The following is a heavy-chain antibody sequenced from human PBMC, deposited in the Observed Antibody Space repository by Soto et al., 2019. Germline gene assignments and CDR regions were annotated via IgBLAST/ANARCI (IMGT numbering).Heavy chain of an antibody. CDR1: GFTFSSYA. CDR2: ISGSGGST. V-gene: IGHV3-23*01. CDR3: AKAAITIFGVVITDYYGMDV. D-gene: IGHD3-3*01. J-gene: IGHJ6*02. Sequence: PGGSLRLSCAASGFTFSSYAMSWVRQAPGKGLEWVSAISGSGGSTYYADSVKGRFTISRDNSKNTLYLQMNSLRAEDTAVYYCAKAAITIFGVVITDYYGMDVWGQGTTVTVSS.